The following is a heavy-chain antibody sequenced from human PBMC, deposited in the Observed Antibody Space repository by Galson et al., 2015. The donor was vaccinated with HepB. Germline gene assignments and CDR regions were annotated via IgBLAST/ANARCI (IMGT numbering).Heavy chain of an antibody. CDR1: GFTFSSYA. CDR2: ISGSGGST. CDR3: AKGLRYFDWLFDY. Sequence: SLRLSCAASGFTFSSYAMSWVRQAPGKGLEWVSAISGSGGSTYYADSVKGRFTISRDNSKNTLYLQMNSLRAEDTAVYYCAKGLRYFDWLFDYWGQGTLVTVSS. D-gene: IGHD3-9*01. J-gene: IGHJ4*01. V-gene: IGHV3-23*01.